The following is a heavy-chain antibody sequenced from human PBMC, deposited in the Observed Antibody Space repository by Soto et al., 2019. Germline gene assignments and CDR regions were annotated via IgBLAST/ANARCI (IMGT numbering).Heavy chain of an antibody. J-gene: IGHJ4*01. V-gene: IGHV4-30-4*01. CDR1: GGSISSGDYY. CDR2: IYYSGST. CDR3: ARDTLTGYYRHYFDY. Sequence: SETLSLTCPVSGGSISSGDYYWSWIRQPPGKGLEWIGYIYYSGSTYYNPSLKSRVTISVDTSRNQFSMKLSSVTAADTAVYYCARDTLTGYYRHYFDYWGHGNLVTVSS. D-gene: IGHD3-9*01.